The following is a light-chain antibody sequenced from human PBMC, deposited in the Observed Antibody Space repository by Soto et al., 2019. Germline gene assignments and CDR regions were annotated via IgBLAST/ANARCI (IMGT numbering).Light chain of an antibody. CDR3: CLFAGSNTSYV. CDR2: DVS. Sequence: QSALTQPASVSGSPGQSITISCTGTSTDVGAYNLVSWYQQYPGKAPKLMIYDVSKRPSGVPDRFSGSKSGTTASLTISGLQAEDEADYYCCLFAGSNTSYVFGTGTKV. J-gene: IGLJ1*01. V-gene: IGLV2-11*01. CDR1: STDVGAYNL.